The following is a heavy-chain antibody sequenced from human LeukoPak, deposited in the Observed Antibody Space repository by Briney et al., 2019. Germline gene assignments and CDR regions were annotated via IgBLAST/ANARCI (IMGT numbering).Heavy chain of an antibody. J-gene: IGHJ4*02. V-gene: IGHV1-2*02. CDR3: ARSGTGYSYGFDY. CDR2: INPNSGGT. CDR1: GYTFTGYY. D-gene: IGHD5-18*01. Sequence: ASVKVSCKASGYTFTGYYMHWVRQAPGQGLEWMGWINPNSGGTNYAQKFQGRVTMTRDTSTSTVYMELSSLRSEDTAVYYCARSGTGYSYGFDYWGQGTLVTVSS.